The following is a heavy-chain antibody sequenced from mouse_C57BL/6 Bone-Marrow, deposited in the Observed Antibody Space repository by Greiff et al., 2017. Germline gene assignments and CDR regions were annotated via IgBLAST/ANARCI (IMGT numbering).Heavy chain of an antibody. CDR3: AREGYGSSSWYFDV. Sequence: QLKESGAELVRPGASVKLSCKASGYTFTDYYINWVKQRPGQGLEWIARIYPGSGNTYYNEKFKGKATLTAEKSSSTAYMQLSSLTSEDSAVYFCAREGYGSSSWYFDVWGTGTTVTVSS. J-gene: IGHJ1*03. CDR2: IYPGSGNT. D-gene: IGHD1-1*01. CDR1: GYTFTDYY. V-gene: IGHV1-76*01.